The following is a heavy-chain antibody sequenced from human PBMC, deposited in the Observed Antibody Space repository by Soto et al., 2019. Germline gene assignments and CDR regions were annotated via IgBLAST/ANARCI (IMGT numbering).Heavy chain of an antibody. V-gene: IGHV3-30*03. CDR3: AQGGAAAGTSYYYYYGMDV. D-gene: IGHD6-13*01. CDR1: GFTFSSYG. Sequence: PGGSLRLSCAASGFTFSSYGMHWVRQAPGKGLEWVAVISYDGSNKYYADSVKGRFTISRDNSKNTLYLQMNSLRAEDTAVYYCAQGGAAAGTSYYYYYGMDVWGQGTTVTVSS. CDR2: ISYDGSNK. J-gene: IGHJ6*02.